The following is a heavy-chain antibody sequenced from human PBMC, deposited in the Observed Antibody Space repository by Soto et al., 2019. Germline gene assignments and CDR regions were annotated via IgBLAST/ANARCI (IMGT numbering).Heavy chain of an antibody. J-gene: IGHJ6*02. V-gene: IGHV4-4*07. Sequence: TMPLTCTFSGSSISGFYWSWIRKSAGKGLEWIGRIYATGTTDYNPSLKSRVTMSVDTSKSQFSLKLSSVTAADTAVYYCARELDYDFWSGYYVPYYYYGMDVWGQGTTVTVS. CDR3: ARELDYDFWSGYYVPYYYYGMDV. CDR2: IYATGTT. CDR1: GSSISGFY. D-gene: IGHD3-3*01.